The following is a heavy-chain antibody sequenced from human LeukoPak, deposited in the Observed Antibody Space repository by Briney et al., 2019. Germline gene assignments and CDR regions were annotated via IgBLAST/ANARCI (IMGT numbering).Heavy chain of an antibody. CDR1: GYTFTDYY. J-gene: IGHJ5*02. D-gene: IGHD3-10*01. V-gene: IGHV1-2*02. CDR2: INPNSGGT. CDR3: ARGGSGSYFSWLDP. Sequence: ASVKVSCKASGYTFTDYYIHWVRQAPGQGLECMGWINPNSGGTNYAQKFQGRVTMTRDTSISTAYMELSRLRSDGTAVYYCARGGSGSYFSWLDPWGQGTLVTVSS.